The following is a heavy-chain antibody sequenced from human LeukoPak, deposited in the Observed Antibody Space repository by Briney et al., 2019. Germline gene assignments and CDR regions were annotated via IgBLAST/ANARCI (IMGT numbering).Heavy chain of an antibody. V-gene: IGHV4-59*12. CDR2: IYYSGST. J-gene: IGHJ4*02. Sequence: SETLSLTCTVSGASITSYYWSWIRQPPGKALEWIGYIYYSGSTNYNPSLKSRVTISVDTSKNQFSLKLRSVTAADTAVYYCAREDYGGPFDYWGQGTLVTVSS. D-gene: IGHD4-23*01. CDR3: AREDYGGPFDY. CDR1: GASITSYY.